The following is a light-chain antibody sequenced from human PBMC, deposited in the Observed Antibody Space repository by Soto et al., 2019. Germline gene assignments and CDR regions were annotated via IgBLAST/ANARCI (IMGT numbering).Light chain of an antibody. J-gene: IGLJ1*01. Sequence: QSALTQPPSVSGAPGQRVTISCTGSSSNIGAGCDVHWYQQLPGTAPKLLIYGNSNRPSGVPDRFSGSKSGTSASLAITGLQAEDEADYYCQSYDSSLSGYVFGTGTKLTVL. CDR1: SSNIGAGCD. CDR3: QSYDSSLSGYV. V-gene: IGLV1-40*01. CDR2: GNS.